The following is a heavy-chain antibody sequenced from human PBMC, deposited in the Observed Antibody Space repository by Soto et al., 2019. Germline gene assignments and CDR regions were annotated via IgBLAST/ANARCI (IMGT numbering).Heavy chain of an antibody. CDR2: ISAYNGNT. Sequence: ASVKVSCKASGYTFTNYGITWVRQAPGQGLEWMGWISAYNGNTNYTQELQGRVTMTTDTSTSTAYMELRSLRSDDTAVYYCARDLQYRYNWFDPWGQGTLVTVSS. CDR1: GYTFTNYG. V-gene: IGHV1-18*01. CDR3: ARDLQYRYNWFDP. D-gene: IGHD4-4*01. J-gene: IGHJ5*02.